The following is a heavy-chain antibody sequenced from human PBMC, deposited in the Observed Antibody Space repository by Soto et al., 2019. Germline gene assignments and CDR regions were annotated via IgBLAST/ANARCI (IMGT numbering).Heavy chain of an antibody. CDR3: ARAIFKPLAATFDY. Sequence: SETLSLTCAVYGGSFSGYYWSWIRQPPGKGLEWIGEINHSGSTNYNPSLKSRVTISVDTSKNQFSLKLSSVTAADTAVYYCARAIFKPLAATFDYCGQGTLVTVSS. V-gene: IGHV4-34*01. CDR2: INHSGST. D-gene: IGHD5-12*01. CDR1: GGSFSGYY. J-gene: IGHJ4*02.